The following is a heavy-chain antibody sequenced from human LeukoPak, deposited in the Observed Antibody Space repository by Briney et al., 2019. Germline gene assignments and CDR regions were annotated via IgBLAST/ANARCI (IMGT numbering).Heavy chain of an antibody. CDR3: ARASMMRHDAFDI. J-gene: IGHJ3*02. Sequence: GGSLRLSCAASEFTFNNYAMSWVRQAPGKGLEWVSTISGSGVSTYYADSVKGRFTISRDNAKNTLYLQMNSLRAEDTAVYYCARASMMRHDAFDIWGQGTMVTVSS. V-gene: IGHV3-23*01. CDR2: ISGSGVST. CDR1: EFTFNNYA. D-gene: IGHD3-22*01.